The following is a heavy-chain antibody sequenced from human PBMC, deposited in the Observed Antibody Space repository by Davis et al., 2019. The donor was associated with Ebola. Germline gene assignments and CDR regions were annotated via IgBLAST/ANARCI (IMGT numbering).Heavy chain of an antibody. V-gene: IGHV4-34*01. CDR1: GGSFSGYY. CDR3: ARENGIAVAGTYFYFDY. CDR2: IYYSGST. Sequence: MPSETLSLTCAVYGGSFSGYYWSWIRQPPGKGLEWIGSIYYSGSTYYNPSLKSRVTISVDTSKNQFSLKLSSVTAADTAVYYCARENGIAVAGTYFYFDYWGQGTLVTVSS. D-gene: IGHD6-19*01. J-gene: IGHJ4*02.